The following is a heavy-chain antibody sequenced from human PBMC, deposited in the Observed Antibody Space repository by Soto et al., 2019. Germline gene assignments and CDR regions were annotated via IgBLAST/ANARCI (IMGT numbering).Heavy chain of an antibody. J-gene: IGHJ4*02. Sequence: PSETLSLTCAVYGGSFSGYYWSWIRQPPGKGLEWIGEINHSGSTNYNPSLKSRVTISVDTSKNQFSLKLSSVTAADTAVYYCARAAPYYYYGSGSYTFDYWGQGTLVTVSS. D-gene: IGHD3-10*01. CDR3: ARAAPYYYYGSGSYTFDY. V-gene: IGHV4-34*01. CDR1: GGSFSGYY. CDR2: INHSGST.